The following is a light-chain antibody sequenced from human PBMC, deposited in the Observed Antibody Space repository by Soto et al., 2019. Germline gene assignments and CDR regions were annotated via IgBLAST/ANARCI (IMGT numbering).Light chain of an antibody. J-gene: IGKJ1*01. CDR3: QQSYITPGT. CDR2: AAS. V-gene: IGKV1-39*01. Sequence: DIQMTQSPSSLSASVGDRVTITRLASQSISNYLNLYQQKPGKATNLLIYAASSLHRGVPSRFSGSGSGTDFTLTISSLQPEDFATYFCQQSYITPGTFGQGTKVDIK. CDR1: QSISNY.